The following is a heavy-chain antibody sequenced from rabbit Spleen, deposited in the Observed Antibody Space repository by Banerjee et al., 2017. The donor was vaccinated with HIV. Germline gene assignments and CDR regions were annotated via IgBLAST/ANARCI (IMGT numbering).Heavy chain of an antibody. CDR1: GFSFSTSYY. CDR2: IYGDRSGSS. J-gene: IGHJ4*01. Sequence: QSLVESGGDLVKPPGSLTLTCTASGFSFSTSYYMCWVRQAPGQGLVGIACIYGDRSGSSCYENWAKGLVTISIPHSHTVTLEMTCLTAADTATYFCARGSAAMSMVITGFYLNLWGPGTLVTVS. D-gene: IGHD2-1*01. CDR3: ARGSAAMSMVITGFYLNL. V-gene: IGHV1S40*01.